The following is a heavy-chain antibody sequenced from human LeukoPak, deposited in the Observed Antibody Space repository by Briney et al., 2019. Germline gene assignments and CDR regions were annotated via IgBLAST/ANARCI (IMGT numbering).Heavy chain of an antibody. J-gene: IGHJ4*02. Sequence: GGSLRLSCAASGFTFSGHWMHWVRQAPGKGLVWVSRINSDGITTSYADSVKGRFTISRDNAKNTLYLQINSLRAEDTAVYFCARANDSSGYYDYWGQGTLVTVSS. V-gene: IGHV3-74*01. CDR3: ARANDSSGYYDY. CDR2: INSDGITT. CDR1: GFTFSGHW. D-gene: IGHD3-22*01.